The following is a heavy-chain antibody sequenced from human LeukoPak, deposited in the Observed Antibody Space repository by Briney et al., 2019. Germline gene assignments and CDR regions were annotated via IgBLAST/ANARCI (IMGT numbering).Heavy chain of an antibody. V-gene: IGHV6-1*01. CDR3: AREAEITRFDY. CDR2: TSYRSKWYN. D-gene: IGHD5-24*01. CDR1: GDSVSTNSVA. J-gene: IGHJ4*02. Sequence: SQTLSLTCAISGDSVSTNSVAWNWIRQSPSRGLEWLGRTSYRSKWYNDYAVSVKSRITITPDTSKNQFSLQLNSVTPEDTAVYYCAREAEITRFDYWGQGTLATVSS.